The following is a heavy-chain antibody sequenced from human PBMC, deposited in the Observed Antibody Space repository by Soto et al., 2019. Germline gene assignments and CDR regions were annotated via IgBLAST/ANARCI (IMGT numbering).Heavy chain of an antibody. CDR2: IYYSGST. CDR3: ARRPARGSGWPNWFDP. Sequence: PSETLSLTCTVSGGSISSSSYYWGWIRQPPGKGLEWIGSIYYSGSTYYNPSLKSRVTISVDTSKNQFSLKLSSVTAADTAVYYCARRPARGSGWPNWFDPWGQGTLVTVSS. CDR1: GGSISSSSYY. J-gene: IGHJ5*02. D-gene: IGHD6-19*01. V-gene: IGHV4-39*01.